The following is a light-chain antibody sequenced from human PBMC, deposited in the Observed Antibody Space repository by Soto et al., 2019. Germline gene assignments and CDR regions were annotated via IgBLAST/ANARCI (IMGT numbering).Light chain of an antibody. J-gene: IGKJ1*01. V-gene: IGKV3-20*01. Sequence: EIVLTQSPGTLSLSPGERATLSCRTSQSVRSSHLAWYQQKPGQAPRLLIYGASSRATGIPDRFSGSGSGTEFTLTISSLQPDDFATYYCQHYNSYSEAFGQGTKVDIK. CDR2: GAS. CDR3: QHYNSYSEA. CDR1: QSVRSSH.